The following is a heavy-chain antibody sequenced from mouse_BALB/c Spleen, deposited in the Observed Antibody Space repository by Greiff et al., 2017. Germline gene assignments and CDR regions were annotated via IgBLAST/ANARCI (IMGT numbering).Heavy chain of an antibody. CDR1: GFSLTSYG. CDR3: ARRVWGTETRYGRYYYAMDY. V-gene: IGHV2-2*02. CDR2: IWSGGST. J-gene: IGHJ4*01. D-gene: IGHD1-2*01. Sequence: QVQLQQSGPGLVQPSQSLSITCTVSGFSLTSYGVHWVRQSPGKGLEWLGVIWSGGSTDYNAAFISRLSISKDNSKSQVFFKMNSLQANDTAIYYCARRVWGTETRYGRYYYAMDYWGQGTSVTVSS.